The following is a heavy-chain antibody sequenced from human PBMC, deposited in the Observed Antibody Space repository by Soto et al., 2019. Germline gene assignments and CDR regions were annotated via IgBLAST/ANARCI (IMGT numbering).Heavy chain of an antibody. J-gene: IGHJ3*02. D-gene: IGHD5-18*01. V-gene: IGHV2-5*02. CDR2: IYWDDDK. Sequence: SCPTLVNPTQTLTLTCTFSGFSLSTSGVGXGWIRQPPGKALEWLALIYWDDDKRYSPSLKSRLTITKDTSKNQVVLTMTNMDPVDSATYYCARLDTAMVMFAFDIWGQGTMVTVSS. CDR3: ARLDTAMVMFAFDI. CDR1: GFSLSTSGVG.